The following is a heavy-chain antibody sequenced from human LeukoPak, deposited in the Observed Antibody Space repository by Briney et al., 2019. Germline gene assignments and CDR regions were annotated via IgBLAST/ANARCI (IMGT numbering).Heavy chain of an antibody. D-gene: IGHD6-13*01. V-gene: IGHV3-21*01. J-gene: IGHJ4*02. Sequence: GGSLRLSCAASGFTFSSYSMNWVRQAPGKGLEWVSSISSSSSYIYYADSVNGRFTISRDNAKNSLYLQMNSLRAEDTAVYYCARDLGIAAAGRRYFDYWGQGTLVTVSS. CDR2: ISSSSSYI. CDR3: ARDLGIAAAGRRYFDY. CDR1: GFTFSSYS.